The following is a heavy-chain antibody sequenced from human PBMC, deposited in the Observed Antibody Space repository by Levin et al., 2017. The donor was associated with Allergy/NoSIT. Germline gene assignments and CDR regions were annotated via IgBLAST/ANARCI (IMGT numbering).Heavy chain of an antibody. D-gene: IGHD2-21*02. CDR3: AKENCGGDCYTFDY. V-gene: IGHV3-9*01. CDR2: ISWNSGSI. Sequence: GGSLRLSCAASGFTFDDYAMHWVRQAPGKGLEWVSGISWNSGSIGYADSVKGRFTISRDNAKNSLYLQMNSLRAEDTALYYCAKENCGGDCYTFDYWGQGTLVTVSS. CDR1: GFTFDDYA. J-gene: IGHJ4*02.